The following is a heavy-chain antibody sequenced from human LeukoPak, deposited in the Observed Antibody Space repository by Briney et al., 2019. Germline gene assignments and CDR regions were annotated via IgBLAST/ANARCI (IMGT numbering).Heavy chain of an antibody. D-gene: IGHD1-26*01. V-gene: IGHV3-21*01. CDR2: ISNGGDYK. J-gene: IGHJ3*02. CDR3: ARDMSYSGTLAFDI. CDR1: GFTFSYFT. Sequence: PGGSLTLSCTASGFTFSYFTMHWVRQAPGKGLEWVSSISNGGDYKRYAGSVRGRLTISRDNARNSMFLQMNSLRAEDTAVYYCARDMSYSGTLAFDIWGQGTMVTVSS.